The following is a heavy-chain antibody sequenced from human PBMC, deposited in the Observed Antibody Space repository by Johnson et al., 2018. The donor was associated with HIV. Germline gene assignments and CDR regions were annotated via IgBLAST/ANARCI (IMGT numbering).Heavy chain of an antibody. J-gene: IGHJ3*02. CDR1: GFTFSSYA. Sequence: MLLVESGGGLVQPGGSLRLSCAASGFTFSSYAMHWVRQAPGKGLEYVSAISSNGGSTYYANSVKGRFTISRDNSKNTLYLQMGSLRAEDMAVYYCARRDNDAFEIWGQGTMVTVSS. CDR2: ISSNGGST. V-gene: IGHV3-64*01. CDR3: ARRDNDAFEI.